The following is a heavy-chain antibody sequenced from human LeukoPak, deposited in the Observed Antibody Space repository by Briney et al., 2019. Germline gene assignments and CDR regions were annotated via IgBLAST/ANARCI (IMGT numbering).Heavy chain of an antibody. CDR2: ISGSGGST. Sequence: PGGSLRLSCAASGFTFSSYAMSWVRQAPGKGLEWVSAISGSGGSTYYADSVKGRFTISRDNSKNMLYLQMNSLRAEDTAVYYCAKDYYYDSSGYFTDYWGQGTLVTVSS. D-gene: IGHD3-22*01. CDR3: AKDYYYDSSGYFTDY. CDR1: GFTFSSYA. J-gene: IGHJ4*02. V-gene: IGHV3-23*01.